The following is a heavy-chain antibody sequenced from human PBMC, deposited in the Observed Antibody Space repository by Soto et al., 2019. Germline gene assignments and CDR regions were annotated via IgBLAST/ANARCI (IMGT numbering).Heavy chain of an antibody. D-gene: IGHD2-15*01. CDR1: GGSFSGYY. V-gene: IGHV4-34*01. CDR3: ARRWDGFYSFVCYYYYGMDV. Sequence: QVQLQPWGAGLLKPSETLSLTCAVYGGSFSGYYWSWIRQPPGKGLEWIGEINHSGSTNSNPSLKGRVTILVDTANSQFPLRLSSVTAADTAVYYCARRWDGFYSFVCYYYYGMDVWCQGITVTVSS. CDR2: INHSGST. J-gene: IGHJ6*02.